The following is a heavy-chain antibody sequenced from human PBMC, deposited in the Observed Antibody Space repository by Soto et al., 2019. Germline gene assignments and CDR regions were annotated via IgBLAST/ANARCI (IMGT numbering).Heavy chain of an antibody. CDR2: ISAYNGNT. J-gene: IGHJ6*02. V-gene: IGHV1-18*01. CDR1: GYTFTSYG. Sequence: ASVKVSCKASGYTFTSYGISWVRLAPGQGLEWMGWISAYNGNTNYAQKLQGRVTMTTDTSTSTAYMELRSLRSDDTAVYYCARDFYYDFWSGYPHYYGMDVWGQGTTVTVSS. CDR3: ARDFYYDFWSGYPHYYGMDV. D-gene: IGHD3-3*01.